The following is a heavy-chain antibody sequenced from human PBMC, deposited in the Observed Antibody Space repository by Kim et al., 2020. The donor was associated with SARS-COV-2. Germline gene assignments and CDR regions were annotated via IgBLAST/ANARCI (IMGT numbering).Heavy chain of an antibody. CDR2: SGGTI. CDR3: ATGGVGY. D-gene: IGHD1-26*01. V-gene: IGHV3-48*01. J-gene: IGHJ4*02. Sequence: SGGTIYYAGSVKGRFADSRDNAKNSLYLQMNRLRAEDTAVYHCATGGVGYWGQGTLVTVSS.